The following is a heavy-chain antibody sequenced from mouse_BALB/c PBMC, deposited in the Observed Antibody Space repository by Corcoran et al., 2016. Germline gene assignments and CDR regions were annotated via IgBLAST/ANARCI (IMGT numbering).Heavy chain of an antibody. CDR3: ARRYGSSYYYAMDY. CDR2: IDPSDSET. CDR1: GYSFTSYW. Sequence: QVQLQQSGPQLVSPGASVKISCKASGYSFTSYWMHWVKQRPGQGLEWIGMIDPSDSETRLNQKFKDKDTLTVDKSSSTAYMQLSSPTSEDSAVYYCARRYGSSYYYAMDYWGQGTSVTVSS. J-gene: IGHJ4*01. D-gene: IGHD1-1*01. V-gene: IGHV1S126*01.